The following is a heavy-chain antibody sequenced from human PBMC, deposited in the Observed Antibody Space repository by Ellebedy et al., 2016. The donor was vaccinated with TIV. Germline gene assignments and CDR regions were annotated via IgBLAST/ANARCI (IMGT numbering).Heavy chain of an antibody. D-gene: IGHD3-10*02. CDR1: GFVFKSYS. Sequence: GESLKISXAASGFVFKSYSMNWVRQAPGKGLEWVASISDRNSKRFYSDSVKGRFIISRDDATSSLFLEMNTLRVEDTAAYYCARPMFYYHYYMDVWGKGTTVIV. CDR2: ISDRNSKR. V-gene: IGHV3-21*01. CDR3: ARPMFYYHYYMDV. J-gene: IGHJ6*03.